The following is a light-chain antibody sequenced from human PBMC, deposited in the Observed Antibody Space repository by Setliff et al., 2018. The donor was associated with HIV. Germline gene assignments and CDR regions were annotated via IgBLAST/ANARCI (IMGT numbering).Light chain of an antibody. J-gene: IGLJ1*01. Sequence: QSALTQPASVSGSPGQPITISCTGTSGDVGRYNLVSWYQQQPGKPPKLMIYQATRRPSGVSNRFSGSKSGNVASLTISGLQAEDEADYYCCSNTGSNTFVFGTGTKGTVL. CDR1: SGDVGRYNL. V-gene: IGLV2-23*01. CDR2: QAT. CDR3: CSNTGSNTFV.